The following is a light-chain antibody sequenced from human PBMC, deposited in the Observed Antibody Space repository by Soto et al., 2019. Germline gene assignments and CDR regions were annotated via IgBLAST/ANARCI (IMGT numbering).Light chain of an antibody. CDR3: QQYCSTPWT. V-gene: IGKV4-1*01. Sequence: DIVMTQSPASLAVSLGERATINCKSSQSVVYSSNNKNYLAWYQQKPGQPPKLLIYWASTRESGVPDRFSGSGSGTDFTLTISSLQAEDVAVYYCQQYCSTPWTFGQGTKVEIK. CDR1: QSVVYSSNNKNY. J-gene: IGKJ1*01. CDR2: WAS.